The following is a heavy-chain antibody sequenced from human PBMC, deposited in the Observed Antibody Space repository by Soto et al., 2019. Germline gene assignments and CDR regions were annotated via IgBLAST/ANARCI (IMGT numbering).Heavy chain of an antibody. CDR1: GFTFNSYS. CDR2: ISSFSNYM. J-gene: IGHJ6*02. CDR3: AKKDIVLVPSSSYGMDV. D-gene: IGHD2-2*01. V-gene: IGHV3-21*01. Sequence: PGGSLRLSCAVSGFTFNSYSMNWVRQAPGKGLEWVSSISSFSNYMYYTDSVKGRFTISRDNARNSLYLQMNSLRAEDTTVYYCAKKDIVLVPSSSYGMDVWGQGTTVTVSS.